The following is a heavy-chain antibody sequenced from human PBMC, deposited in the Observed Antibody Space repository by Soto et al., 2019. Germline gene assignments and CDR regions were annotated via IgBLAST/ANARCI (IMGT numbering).Heavy chain of an antibody. J-gene: IGHJ4*02. V-gene: IGHV4-4*02. Sequence: PSETLSLTCAVSGGSISSSNWWSCVRQPPGKGLEWIGEIYHSGSTNYNPSLKSRVTISVDKSKNQFSLKLSSVTAADTAVYYCARYSHHPLSYYFDYWGQGTLVTVS. CDR3: ARYSHHPLSYYFDY. CDR1: GGSISSSNW. D-gene: IGHD5-18*01. CDR2: IYHSGST.